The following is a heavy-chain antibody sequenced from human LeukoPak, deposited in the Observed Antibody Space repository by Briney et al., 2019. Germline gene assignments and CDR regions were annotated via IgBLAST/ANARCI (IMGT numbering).Heavy chain of an antibody. Sequence: SETLSLTSTVSGGSISSSRYYWGYIRQPPGKGLEWLGSIYYTGSTYYNPSLKSRVTVSVDTSKNQFSLKLNSVTAADTAVYYCVRHDLIGITGGNFDYWGQGALVSVSS. CDR2: IYYTGST. CDR3: VRHDLIGITGGNFDY. D-gene: IGHD1-14*01. CDR1: GGSISSSRYY. V-gene: IGHV4-39*01. J-gene: IGHJ4*02.